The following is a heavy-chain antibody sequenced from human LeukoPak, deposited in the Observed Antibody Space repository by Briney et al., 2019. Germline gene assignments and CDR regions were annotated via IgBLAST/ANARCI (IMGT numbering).Heavy chain of an antibody. CDR2: TYYRSKWYN. V-gene: IGHV6-1*01. CDR3: ARSGSPAVRYYYMDV. CDR1: GDSVSNNSAA. J-gene: IGHJ6*03. Sequence: SQTLSLTYALSGDSVSNNSAAWNWLRQSPSRGLEWLGSTYYRSKWYNDYAVSVKSRITINPDTSKNQFSLQLNSVTPEDTAVYYCARSGSPAVRYYYMDVWGKGTTVTVSS. D-gene: IGHD3-3*01.